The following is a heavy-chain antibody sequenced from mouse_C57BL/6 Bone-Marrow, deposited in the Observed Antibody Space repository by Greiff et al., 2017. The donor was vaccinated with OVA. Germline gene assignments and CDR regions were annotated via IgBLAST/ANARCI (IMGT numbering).Heavy chain of an antibody. CDR3: ARWTGHFDY. CDR2: IYPGDGDT. J-gene: IGHJ2*01. Sequence: QVQLQQSGPELVKPGASVKISCKASGYAFSSSWMNWVKQRPGKGLEWIGRIYPGDGDTNYNGKFKGKATLTADKSSSTAYMQLSSLTSEDSAVYFCARWTGHFDYWGQGTTLTVSS. V-gene: IGHV1-82*01. CDR1: GYAFSSSW. D-gene: IGHD4-1*01.